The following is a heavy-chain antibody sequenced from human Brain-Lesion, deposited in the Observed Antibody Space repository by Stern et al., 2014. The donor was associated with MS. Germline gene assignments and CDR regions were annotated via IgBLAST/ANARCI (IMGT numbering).Heavy chain of an antibody. D-gene: IGHD6-13*01. CDR2: SDHSGST. CDR3: ARFPASRPHVFDS. V-gene: IGHV4-4*02. CDR1: GGSISSSNW. J-gene: IGHJ4*02. Sequence: MQLVESGPGLVKPSGTLSLTCAVSGGSISSSNWWSWVRQSPGKGLEWIGESDHSGSTIYNPSLTSRVTVSVDKSKNRSSLNLSSVPAADTAVYFCARFPASRPHVFDSWGQGTLVTVSS.